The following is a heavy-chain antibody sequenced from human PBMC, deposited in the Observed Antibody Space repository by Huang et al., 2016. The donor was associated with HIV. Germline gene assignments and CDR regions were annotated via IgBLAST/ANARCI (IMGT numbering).Heavy chain of an antibody. V-gene: IGHV3-23*01. CDR2: ISAGGGGT. CDR3: GVTTDY. J-gene: IGHJ4*02. CDR1: GFPFSNYD. Sequence: EVQLLESGGGLAQPGGSLRLSCAASGFPFSNYDMSWVRQAPGKGLEWVSTISAGGGGTFYPDAVKGRFTISRDNSKNTLYLQMNSLKAEDTAVYYCGVTTDYWGQGTLVSVSS. D-gene: IGHD4-17*01.